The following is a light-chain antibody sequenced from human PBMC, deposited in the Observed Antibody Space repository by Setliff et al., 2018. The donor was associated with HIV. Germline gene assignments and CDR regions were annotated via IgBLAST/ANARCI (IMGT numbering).Light chain of an antibody. J-gene: IGLJ1*01. CDR2: RDN. CDR3: ATWDDSLPVHYV. Sequence: QSVLTQPPSASGTPGQMVTISCSGSDSNIGGNTVSWYQQLPGTAPKVLIYRDNQRPSGVPDRFSGSKSGTSASLAIGGLQSEDEADYYCATWDDSLPVHYVFGPGTKVTVL. CDR1: DSNIGGNT. V-gene: IGLV1-44*01.